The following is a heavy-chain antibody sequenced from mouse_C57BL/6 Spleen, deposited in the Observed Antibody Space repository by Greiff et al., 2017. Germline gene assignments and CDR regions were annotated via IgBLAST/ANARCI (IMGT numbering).Heavy chain of an antibody. V-gene: IGHV5-16*01. J-gene: IGHJ4*01. CDR1: GFTFSDYY. CDR2: INYDGSST. D-gene: IGHD2-4*01. CDR3: ARGGGYYDYDPYAMDY. Sequence: EVMLVESEGGLVQPGSSMKLSCTASGFTFSDYYMAWVRQVPEKGLEWVANINYDGSSTYYLDSLKSRFIISRDNAKNILYLQMSSLKSEDTATYYCARGGGYYDYDPYAMDYWGQGTSVTVSS.